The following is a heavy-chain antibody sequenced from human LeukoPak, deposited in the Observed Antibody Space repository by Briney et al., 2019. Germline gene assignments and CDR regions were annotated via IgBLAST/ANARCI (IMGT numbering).Heavy chain of an antibody. CDR1: GYTFTGYY. V-gene: IGHV1-2*02. J-gene: IGHJ4*02. Sequence: ASVKVSCKASGYTFTGYYMHWVRQAPGQGLEWMGWINPNSGGTNYAQKFQGRVTMTRDTSISTAYMELSRLRSDDTAVYYCALYYYDSSGYLNYFDYWGQGTLVTVSS. CDR2: INPNSGGT. D-gene: IGHD3-22*01. CDR3: ALYYYDSSGYLNYFDY.